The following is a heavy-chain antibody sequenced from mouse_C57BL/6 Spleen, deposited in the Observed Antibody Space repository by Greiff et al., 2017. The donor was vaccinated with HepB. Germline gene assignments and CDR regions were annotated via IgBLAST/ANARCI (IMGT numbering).Heavy chain of an antibody. D-gene: IGHD4-1*01. CDR3: ARPAGTVSAWFAY. CDR2: IYPGDGDT. J-gene: IGHJ3*01. V-gene: IGHV1-82*01. CDR1: GYAFSSSW. Sequence: QVQLQQSGPELVKPGASVKISCKASGYAFSSSWMNWVKQRPGKGLEWIGRIYPGDGDTNYNGKFKGKATLTADKSSSTAYMQLSSLTSEDSAVYCCARPAGTVSAWFAYWGQGTLVTVSA.